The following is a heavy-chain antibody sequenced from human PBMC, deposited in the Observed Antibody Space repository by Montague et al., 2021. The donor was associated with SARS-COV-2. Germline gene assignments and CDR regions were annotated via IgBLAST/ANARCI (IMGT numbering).Heavy chain of an antibody. CDR1: GGSLASYY. CDR3: AREPVYICGPLIDA. Sequence: SETLSLTCSVSGGSLASYYWTWVRQPPGKGLEWIAHVHHSGSTNYNPSLKSRVTISLDTSNQLFSLEVRSVTAADTAIYSCAREPVYICGPLIDAWGQGTTVSVSS. J-gene: IGHJ6*02. V-gene: IGHV4-59*13. D-gene: IGHD5/OR15-5a*01. CDR2: VHHSGST.